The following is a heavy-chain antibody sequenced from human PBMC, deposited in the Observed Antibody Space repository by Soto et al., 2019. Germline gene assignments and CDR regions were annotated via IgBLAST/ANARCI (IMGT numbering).Heavy chain of an antibody. V-gene: IGHV3-33*01. J-gene: IGHJ4*02. CDR3: ARDGVTTVVNHYFDY. CDR2: IWYDGSNK. CDR1: GXTFSSYG. Sequence: GSLRLSCAASGXTFSSYGMHWVRRAPGKGLEWVAVIWYDGSNKYYADSVKGRFTISRDNSKNTLYLQMNRMRADDTAVHYCARDGVTTVVNHYFDYWGQGTLVTVS. D-gene: IGHD4-17*01.